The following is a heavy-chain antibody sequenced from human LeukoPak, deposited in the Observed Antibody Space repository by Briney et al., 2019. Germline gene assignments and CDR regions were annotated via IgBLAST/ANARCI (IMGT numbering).Heavy chain of an antibody. V-gene: IGHV3-53*01. Sequence: PGGSLRLSCAASGFTFSDHFMAWVRQAPGKGLEWVALIKIDGRTYYPDSVKGRFTISRDISRSMVYLQMNNLRVDDTAVYYCARHDYLGDWGQGTLVTVSS. CDR2: IKIDGRT. J-gene: IGHJ4*02. CDR1: GFTFSDHF. CDR3: ARHDYLGD.